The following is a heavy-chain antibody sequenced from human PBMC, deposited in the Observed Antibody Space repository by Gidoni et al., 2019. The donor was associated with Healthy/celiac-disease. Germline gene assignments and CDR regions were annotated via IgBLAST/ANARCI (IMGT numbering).Heavy chain of an antibody. CDR1: GYSFTSYW. CDR3: ARRIPYYYDSSGYQYYFDY. CDR2: IDPSDSYT. D-gene: IGHD3-22*01. V-gene: IGHV5-10-1*01. J-gene: IGHJ4*02. Sequence: DVQLVQSGAEVKKPGESLRISCKGSGYSFTSYWISWVRQMPGKDLEWMGRIDPSDSYTNYSPSFQGHVTISADKSISTAYLQWSSLKASDTAMYYCARRIPYYYDSSGYQYYFDYWGQGTLVTVSS.